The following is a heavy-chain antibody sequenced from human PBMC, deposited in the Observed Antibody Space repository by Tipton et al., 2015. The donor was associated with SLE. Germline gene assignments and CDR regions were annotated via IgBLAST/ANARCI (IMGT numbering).Heavy chain of an antibody. CDR1: GFTFTSYW. CDR2: ISTTSSYI. J-gene: IGHJ3*02. Sequence: SLRLSCVASGFTFTSYWMNWVRQAPGKGLEWVSSISTTSSYIYYADSVKGRFTISRDNAKNSLYLQMNSLRAEDTAAYYCVRSHYGDYVWDDFDIWGQGTMVTVSS. D-gene: IGHD4-17*01. V-gene: IGHV3-21*06. CDR3: VRSHYGDYVWDDFDI.